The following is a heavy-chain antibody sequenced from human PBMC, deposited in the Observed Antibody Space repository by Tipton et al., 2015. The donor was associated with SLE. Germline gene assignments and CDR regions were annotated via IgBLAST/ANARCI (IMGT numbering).Heavy chain of an antibody. CDR1: GGSFSGYY. Sequence: TLSLTCAVYGGSFSGYYWSWIRQPPGKGLEWIGEINHSGSTNYNPSLKSRVTISVDTSKNQFSLKLSSVTAADTAVYYCARGPYSRGLFDYWGQGTLVTVSS. CDR2: INHSGST. CDR3: ARGPYSRGLFDY. J-gene: IGHJ4*02. V-gene: IGHV4-34*01. D-gene: IGHD6-13*01.